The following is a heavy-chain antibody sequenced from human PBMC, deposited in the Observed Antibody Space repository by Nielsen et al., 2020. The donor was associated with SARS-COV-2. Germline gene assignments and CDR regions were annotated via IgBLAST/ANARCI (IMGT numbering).Heavy chain of an antibody. CDR1: GYTFTSYD. CDR2: MNPNSGNT. CDR3: ARGLREFWSGYYSDY. Sequence: ASVKVSCKASGYTFTSYDINWVRQATGQGLEWMGWMNPNSGNTGYAQKFQGRATMTRNTSISTAYMELSSLRSEDTAVYYCARGLREFWSGYYSDYWGQGTLVTVSS. V-gene: IGHV1-8*01. D-gene: IGHD3-3*01. J-gene: IGHJ4*02.